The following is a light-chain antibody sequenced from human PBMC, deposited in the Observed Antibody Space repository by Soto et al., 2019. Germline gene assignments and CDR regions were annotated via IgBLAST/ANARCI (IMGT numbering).Light chain of an antibody. CDR3: SSYTSSSTV. Sequence: QSALTQPASESGSPGQSITISCTGTSSDVGGYNYVSWYQQHPGKAPKLMIYDVSNRPSGVSNRFSGSKSGNTASLTISGIQAEDEADYYCSSYTSSSTVFGGGTKLTVL. V-gene: IGLV2-14*03. CDR2: DVS. CDR1: SSDVGGYNY. J-gene: IGLJ2*01.